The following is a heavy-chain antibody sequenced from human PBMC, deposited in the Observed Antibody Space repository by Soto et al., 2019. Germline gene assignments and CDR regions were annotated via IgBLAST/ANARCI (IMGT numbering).Heavy chain of an antibody. D-gene: IGHD4-17*01. CDR3: ARGYGDSVFDY. J-gene: IGHJ4*02. Sequence: EVQLVESGGGLVKPGGSLRLSCATSGFTFTAYNMNWVRQAPGKGLEWDSSITSSRTYIYYADSVRGRFTISRDNAKKSLYLQMNSLRAEDTAVYYCARGYGDSVFDYWGQGTLVTVSS. CDR1: GFTFTAYN. CDR2: ITSSRTYI. V-gene: IGHV3-21*01.